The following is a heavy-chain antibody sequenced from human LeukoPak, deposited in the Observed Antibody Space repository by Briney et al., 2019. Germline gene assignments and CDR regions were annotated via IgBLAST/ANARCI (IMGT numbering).Heavy chain of an antibody. CDR2: IYYSGST. Sequence: SETLSLTCTVSGGSISSSSYYWGWIRQPPGKGLEWIGSIYYSGSTYYNPSLKSRVTIFVDTSKNQFSLKLSSVTAADTAVYYCAGRNLLAAAGTEVDYWGQGTLVTVSS. CDR1: GGSISSSSYY. V-gene: IGHV4-39*01. J-gene: IGHJ4*02. D-gene: IGHD6-13*01. CDR3: AGRNLLAAAGTEVDY.